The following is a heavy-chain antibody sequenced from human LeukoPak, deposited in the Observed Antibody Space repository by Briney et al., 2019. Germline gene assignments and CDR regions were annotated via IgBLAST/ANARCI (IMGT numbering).Heavy chain of an antibody. CDR1: GFTFGDYA. CDR2: IRSKAYGGTT. D-gene: IGHD4-17*01. Sequence: TGGSLRLSCTASGFTFGDYAMSWVRQAPGKGLEWVGFIRSKAYGGTTEYAASVKGRFTISRDDSKSIAYLQMNSLKTEDTAVYYCTREGYSYGDYGWFDPWGQGTLVTVSS. V-gene: IGHV3-49*04. CDR3: TREGYSYGDYGWFDP. J-gene: IGHJ5*02.